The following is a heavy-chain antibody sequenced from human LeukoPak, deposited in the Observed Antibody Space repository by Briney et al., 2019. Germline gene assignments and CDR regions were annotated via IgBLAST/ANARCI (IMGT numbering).Heavy chain of an antibody. J-gene: IGHJ3*02. CDR2: INSEGSST. CDR1: RFTFNYYW. Sequence: GGSLRLSCAASRFTFNYYWLHWVRHAPGKGLVWVSRINSEGSSTIYADSVKGRFTISRDNAKNTLYLQMNSLRAEDTAVYYCTRWVSREYGLDIWGQGTMVTVSS. D-gene: IGHD2-8*01. CDR3: TRWVSREYGLDI. V-gene: IGHV3-74*01.